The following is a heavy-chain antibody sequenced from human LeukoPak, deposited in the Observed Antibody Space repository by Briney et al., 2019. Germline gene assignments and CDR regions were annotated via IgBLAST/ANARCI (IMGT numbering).Heavy chain of an antibody. J-gene: IGHJ6*02. Sequence: GGSLRLSCAASGFTFSSYSMNWVRQAPGKGLEWVSSISSSSSYIYYADSVKGRFTISRDNSKNTLYLQMNSLRAEDTAVYYCAKGPPYYYDSSGSITGSGMDVWGQGTTVTVSS. D-gene: IGHD3-22*01. CDR1: GFTFSSYS. V-gene: IGHV3-21*04. CDR2: ISSSSSYI. CDR3: AKGPPYYYDSSGSITGSGMDV.